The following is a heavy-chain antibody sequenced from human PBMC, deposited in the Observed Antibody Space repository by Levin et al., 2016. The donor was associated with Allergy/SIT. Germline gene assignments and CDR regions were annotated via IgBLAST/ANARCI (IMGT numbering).Heavy chain of an antibody. J-gene: IGHJ4*02. CDR1: GYAFNFYS. V-gene: IGHV1-3*01. CDR3: ARERVTNPRFDY. Sequence: ASVKVSCKVSGYAFNFYSIHWVRQAPGQRLEWMGRIDAGNGNTEYSEKFQGRVTITRDTSASTVYMDFSSLRTEDTGLYYCARERVTNPRFDYWGQGTAVTVSS. CDR2: IDAGNGNT.